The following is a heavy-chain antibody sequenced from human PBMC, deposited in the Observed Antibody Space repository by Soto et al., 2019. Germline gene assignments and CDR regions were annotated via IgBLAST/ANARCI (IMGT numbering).Heavy chain of an antibody. CDR1: GFKFSNYA. Sequence: PGGSLRLSCAASGFKFSNYAMSWVRQAPGKGLEWVSLISATGGGTYYADSVKGRFTISRDNSHNTLYLQVHSLTAEDTVVYYCAKDPRAGANSAFYSDCWGQGAQVTVAS. J-gene: IGHJ4*02. CDR2: ISATGGGT. CDR3: AKDPRAGANSAFYSDC. V-gene: IGHV3-23*01. D-gene: IGHD2-21*01.